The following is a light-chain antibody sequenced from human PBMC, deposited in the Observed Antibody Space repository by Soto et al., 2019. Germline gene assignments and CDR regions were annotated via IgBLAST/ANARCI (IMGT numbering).Light chain of an antibody. CDR2: GAS. J-gene: IGKJ1*01. CDR3: QQYGSSPPT. Sequence: EIVLTQSPGTLSLSPGERATLSCRARQSVSSSYLAWYQQKLGQAPRLLIYGASSRATGIPDRFSGSGSGTDFTLTISRLEPEDFAVYYCQQYGSSPPTFGQGTKVEIK. V-gene: IGKV3-20*01. CDR1: QSVSSSY.